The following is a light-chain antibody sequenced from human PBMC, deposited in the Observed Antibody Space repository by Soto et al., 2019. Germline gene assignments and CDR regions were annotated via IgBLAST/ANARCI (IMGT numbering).Light chain of an antibody. CDR1: QSISSW. Sequence: DIQMTQSPSTLSASVGDRVTITCRASQSISSWLAWYQQKPGKAPKLLIYKASSLESGVPSRFSGSGSGTKFTLTINSLQPDEFATYDCQQYNSSPWTFGQGTKVEIK. J-gene: IGKJ1*01. V-gene: IGKV1-5*03. CDR2: KAS. CDR3: QQYNSSPWT.